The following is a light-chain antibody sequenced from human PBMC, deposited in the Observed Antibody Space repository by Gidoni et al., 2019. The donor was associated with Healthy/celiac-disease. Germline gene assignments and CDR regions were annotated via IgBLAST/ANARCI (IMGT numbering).Light chain of an antibody. Sequence: DIQMTQSPSSLSASVGDRVTITCRASQSISSYLNWYQQKPGKAPKLLIYAASSLQSGVPSRFSGSGSGTDFTLTISSLQPEDFATYYCPLTWTFGQWTKVEIK. J-gene: IGKJ1*01. CDR1: QSISSY. V-gene: IGKV1-39*01. CDR3: PLTWT. CDR2: AAS.